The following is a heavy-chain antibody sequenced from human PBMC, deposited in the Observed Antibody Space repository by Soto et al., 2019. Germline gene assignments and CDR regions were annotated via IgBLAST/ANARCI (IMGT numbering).Heavy chain of an antibody. J-gene: IGHJ1*01. CDR1: GYIFTAYS. CDR2: VNPSGGST. V-gene: IGHV1-46*01. CDR3: AREENCSDGICYSEYFQR. Sequence: ASVKVSCKASGYIFTAYSMHWVRQAPGQGLEWMGVVNPSGGSTNYAQKFQGRTTMTGDTSTSTVYMDLSSLTSEDTAVYYCAREENCSDGICYSEYFQRWGQGTLVTVSS. D-gene: IGHD2-15*01.